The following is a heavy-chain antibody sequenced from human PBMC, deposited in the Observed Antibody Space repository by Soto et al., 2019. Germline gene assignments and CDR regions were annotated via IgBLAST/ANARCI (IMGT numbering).Heavy chain of an antibody. D-gene: IGHD3-16*02. CDR1: GFTFSACA. CDR2: LSGSGGST. CDR3: AKSTHMMTFGGVIRYFDY. J-gene: IGHJ4*02. Sequence: GGSLRLSCAVSGFTFSACALSWVRQAPGKVLEWVSALSGSGGSTYYADYVKGRFTISRDNSKNTLYLQMNSLRAEDTAVYYCAKSTHMMTFGGVIRYFDYWGQGTLVTASS. V-gene: IGHV3-23*01.